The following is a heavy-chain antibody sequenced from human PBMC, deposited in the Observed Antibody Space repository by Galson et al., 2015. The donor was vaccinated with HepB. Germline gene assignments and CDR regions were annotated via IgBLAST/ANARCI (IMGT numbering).Heavy chain of an antibody. CDR1: GFTFSSYA. Sequence: SLRLSCAASGFTFSSYAMHWVRQAPGKGLEWVAVISYDGSNKYYADSVKGRFTISRDNSKNTLYLQMNSLRAEDTAVYYCASPLIEGFGRRYWYCDLWGRGTLVTVSS. CDR2: ISYDGSNK. D-gene: IGHD3-16*01. CDR3: ASPLIEGFGRRYWYCDL. V-gene: IGHV3-30-3*01. J-gene: IGHJ2*01.